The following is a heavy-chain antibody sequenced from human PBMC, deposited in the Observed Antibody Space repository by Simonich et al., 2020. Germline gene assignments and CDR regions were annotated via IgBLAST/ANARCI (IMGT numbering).Heavy chain of an antibody. CDR3: ARVGYSNYYYYGMDV. V-gene: IGHV4-38-2*01. CDR1: GYSMSRGYY. J-gene: IGHJ6*02. CDR2: IYQSGST. Sequence: QVQLQESGPGLVKPSETLSLTCAVSGYSMSRGYYWGWIRQPPGKGLEWIGSIYQSGSTDYNPSHKSRVTIAVDTSKNQFSRKLSAVTAADTAVYYCARVGYSNYYYYGMDVWGQGTTVTVSS. D-gene: IGHD6-13*01.